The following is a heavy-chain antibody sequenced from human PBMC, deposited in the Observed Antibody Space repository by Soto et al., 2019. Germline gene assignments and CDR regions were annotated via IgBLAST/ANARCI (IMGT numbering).Heavy chain of an antibody. CDR2: ISYDGSNK. CDR3: SLVRGNWNHHYVSAF. J-gene: IGHJ6*02. CDR1: GVTFSRYG. Sequence: PGRSRIQSWAASGVTFSRYGIHWVRQAPGKGLEWVAVISYDGSNKEYADSVKGRFTISRDNSKDTLDLQMNSLRAEDTAVYYGSLVRGNWNHHYVSAFWTQRTTV. V-gene: IGHV3-30*03. D-gene: IGHD1-1*01.